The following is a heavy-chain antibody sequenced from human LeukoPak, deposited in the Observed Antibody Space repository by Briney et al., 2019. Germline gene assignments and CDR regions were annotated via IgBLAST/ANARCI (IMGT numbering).Heavy chain of an antibody. V-gene: IGHV3-48*03. CDR3: ARVSGWSRDFQH. Sequence: QTGGSLRLSCAASGFTFSSYEMNWVRQAPGRGLEWVSFMTSSGSIIYYADSVKGRFTISRDNAKNSLYLQMNSPRVEDTAVYYCARVSGWSRDFQHWGQGTLVTVSS. CDR2: MTSSGSII. CDR1: GFTFSSYE. J-gene: IGHJ1*01. D-gene: IGHD6-19*01.